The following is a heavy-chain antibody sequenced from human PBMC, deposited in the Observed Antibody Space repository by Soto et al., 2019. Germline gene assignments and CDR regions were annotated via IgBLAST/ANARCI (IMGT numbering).Heavy chain of an antibody. CDR1: GGSFSGYY. CDR2: INHGGST. CDR3: ARRSGDYYGSGSVSY. D-gene: IGHD3-10*01. Sequence: QVQLQQWGAGLLKPSETLSLTCAVFGGSFSGYYWSWIRQPPGKGLEWIGEINHGGSTNYNPSLKSRVTISVDTSKNQFSLKLSSVTAADTAVYYCARRSGDYYGSGSVSYWGQGTLVTVSS. J-gene: IGHJ4*02. V-gene: IGHV4-34*01.